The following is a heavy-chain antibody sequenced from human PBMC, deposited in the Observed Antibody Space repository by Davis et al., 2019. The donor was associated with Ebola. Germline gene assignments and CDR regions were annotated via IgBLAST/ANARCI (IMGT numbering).Heavy chain of an antibody. Sequence: GGSLRLSCAASGFTFSSHSMNWVRQAPGKGLEWVSYFSGSSGTIYYADSVKGRFTISRDNAKNSLYLQMNSLRDEDTAIYYCARDPDSSSWYEGYFDLWGQGTLVTVSS. CDR3: ARDPDSSSWYEGYFDL. CDR1: GFTFSSHS. V-gene: IGHV3-48*02. D-gene: IGHD6-13*01. CDR2: FSGSSGTI. J-gene: IGHJ5*02.